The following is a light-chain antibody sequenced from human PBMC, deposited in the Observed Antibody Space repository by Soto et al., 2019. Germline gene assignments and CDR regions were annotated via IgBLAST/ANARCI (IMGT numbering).Light chain of an antibody. CDR1: QTITTW. V-gene: IGKV1-5*01. CDR2: DAS. CDR3: HQYNNYSPT. J-gene: IGKJ1*01. Sequence: DIQLTQSPSFMSASVRDRVTITCRASQTITTWLAWYQQKPGKAPKLLIYDASTLESGVPSRFSGSGSGTEFTLTISSLHPDDFATYYCHQYNNYSPTFGQGTKVDIK.